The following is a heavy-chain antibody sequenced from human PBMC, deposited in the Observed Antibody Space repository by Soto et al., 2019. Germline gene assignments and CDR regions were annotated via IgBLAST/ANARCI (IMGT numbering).Heavy chain of an antibody. J-gene: IGHJ4*02. CDR2: INPSGGST. CDR1: GYTFTSYG. Sequence: ASVKVSCKASGYTFTSYGISWVRQAPGQGHEWMGIINPSGGSTSYAQKFQGRVTMTRDTSTSTVYMELSSLRSEDTALYYCARSSARVGATEYYFDYWGQGTQVTVSS. V-gene: IGHV1-46*01. CDR3: ARSSARVGATEYYFDY. D-gene: IGHD1-26*01.